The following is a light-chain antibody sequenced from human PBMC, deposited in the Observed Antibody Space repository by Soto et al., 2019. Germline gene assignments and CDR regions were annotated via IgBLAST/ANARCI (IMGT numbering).Light chain of an antibody. CDR3: QQSNSAPLI. Sequence: DIQMTQSPSSLSASVGDRVTITCRASQTITKYLNWYQQKPGKAPKLLIFAASSLQSGVPSRFSGSGSGTDFTLTISSLQPEDSATYICQQSNSAPLIFGGGTKVEIK. J-gene: IGKJ4*01. V-gene: IGKV1-39*01. CDR1: QTITKY. CDR2: AAS.